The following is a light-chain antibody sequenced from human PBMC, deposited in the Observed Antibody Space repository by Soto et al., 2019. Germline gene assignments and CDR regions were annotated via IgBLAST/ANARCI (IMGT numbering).Light chain of an antibody. J-gene: IGKJ5*01. CDR2: ETS. V-gene: IGKV3-11*01. CDR3: QQRSNWPPIT. Sequence: DIVLTQSPATLSLSPGERATLSCRASQSVSTYLAWYQQKPGQAPRLLIYETSIRATGIPARFSGSGSGTDFTLTISSLEPEAFAVYYCQQRSNWPPITFGQGTRLESK. CDR1: QSVSTY.